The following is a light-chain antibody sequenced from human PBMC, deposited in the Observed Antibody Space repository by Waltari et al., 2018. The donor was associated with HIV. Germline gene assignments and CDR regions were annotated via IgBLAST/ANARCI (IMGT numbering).Light chain of an antibody. CDR1: GGPTGSA. J-gene: IGLJ2*01. CDR2: LNSDGSH. V-gene: IGLV4-69*01. Sequence: QLVLTQSPSASASLGASVTLTCTLLGGPTGSAIPCHLPQPEKGPRYLMKLNSDGSHSKGDGIPDRFSGSSSGAERYLTISSLQSEDEADYYCQTWGTGIQVFGGGTKLTVL. CDR3: QTWGTGIQV.